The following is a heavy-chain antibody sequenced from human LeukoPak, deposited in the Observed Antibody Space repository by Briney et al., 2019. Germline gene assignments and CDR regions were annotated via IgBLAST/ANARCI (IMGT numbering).Heavy chain of an antibody. CDR1: GGSFSGYY. CDR3: ARWVGYCSSTSCYMDY. CDR2: INHSGST. V-gene: IGHV4-34*01. D-gene: IGHD2-2*02. J-gene: IGHJ4*02. Sequence: PSETLSLTRAVYGGSFSGYYWSWIRQPPGKGLEWIGEINHSGSTNYNPSLKSRVTISVDTSKNQFSLKLSSVTAADTAVYYCARWVGYCSSTSCYMDYWGQGTLVTVSS.